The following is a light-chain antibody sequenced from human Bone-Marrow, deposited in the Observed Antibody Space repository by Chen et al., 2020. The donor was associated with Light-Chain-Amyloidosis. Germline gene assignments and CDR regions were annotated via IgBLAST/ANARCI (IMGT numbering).Light chain of an antibody. CDR3: QVWDRSSDPPV. V-gene: IGLV3-21*02. Sequence: SYVLTQPSSVSVAPGQTATIACGGNNIGSTSVHWYQQTPGQAPLLVVYDDSDRPSGIPERSSGSNSGSTATLTTSRGEAGDEADYSCQVWDRSSDPPVFGGATKLTVL. CDR2: DDS. CDR1: NIGSTS. J-gene: IGLJ3*02.